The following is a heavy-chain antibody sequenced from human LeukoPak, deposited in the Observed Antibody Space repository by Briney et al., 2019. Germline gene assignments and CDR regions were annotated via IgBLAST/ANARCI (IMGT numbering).Heavy chain of an antibody. D-gene: IGHD2-2*01. CDR2: ISGSGGST. CDR3: AKGGSGAPYAEFDY. Sequence: PGGSLRLSCAAAGFTFSNYAMSWVRQAPGKGLEWVSAISGSGGSTYYADSVKGRFTISRDNSKNTLYLQMNSLRAEDTAVSYCAKGGSGAPYAEFDYWGQGTLVTVSS. J-gene: IGHJ4*02. V-gene: IGHV3-23*01. CDR1: GFTFSNYA.